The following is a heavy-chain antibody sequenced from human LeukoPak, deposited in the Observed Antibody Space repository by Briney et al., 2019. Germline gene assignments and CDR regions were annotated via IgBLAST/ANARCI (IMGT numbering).Heavy chain of an antibody. D-gene: IGHD2-2*03. V-gene: IGHV1-46*01. J-gene: IGHJ4*02. Sequence: ASVKVSYKASGYTFTSYYMHWVRQAPGQGLEWMGIINPSGGSTSYAQKFQGRVTMTRDMSTSTVYMELSSLRSEDTAVYYCARDGYCSSTSCLEWEFDYWGQGTLVTVSS. CDR2: INPSGGST. CDR3: ARDGYCSSTSCLEWEFDY. CDR1: GYTFTSYY.